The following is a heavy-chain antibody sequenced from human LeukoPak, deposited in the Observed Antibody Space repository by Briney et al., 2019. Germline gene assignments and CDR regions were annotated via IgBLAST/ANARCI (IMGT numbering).Heavy chain of an antibody. CDR2: ISGDGGTI. J-gene: IGHJ6*02. CDR3: ARFGNRLGMDV. D-gene: IGHD3-16*02. CDR1: GFNLRSYA. Sequence: PGGSLRLSCVASGFNLRSYALHWVRQAPGKGLEFVSVISGDGGTIYYADSVRGRFTISRDNSKNTLYLQMGSLRPEDMAVYYCARFGNRLGMDVWGQGTTVTVSS. V-gene: IGHV3-64*02.